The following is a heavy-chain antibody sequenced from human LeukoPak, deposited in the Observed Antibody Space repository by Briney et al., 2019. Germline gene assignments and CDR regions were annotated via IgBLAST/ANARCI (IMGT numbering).Heavy chain of an antibody. CDR1: GYTFTSYG. D-gene: IGHD6-13*01. CDR3: ARDIAAAGNGAFDI. Sequence: GASVKVSCKASGYTFTSYGISWVRQAPGRGLEWMGWISAYNGNTNYAQKLQGRVTMTTDTSTSTAYMELRSLRSDDTAVYYCARDIAAAGNGAFDIWGQGTMVTVSS. CDR2: ISAYNGNT. V-gene: IGHV1-18*01. J-gene: IGHJ3*02.